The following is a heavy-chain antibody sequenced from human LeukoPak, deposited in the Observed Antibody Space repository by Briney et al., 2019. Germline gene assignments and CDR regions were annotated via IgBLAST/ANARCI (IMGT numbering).Heavy chain of an antibody. Sequence: PGRSLRLSCAASGFTFDDYAMHWVRQAPGKGLEWVSGISWNSGSIGHADSVKGRFTISRDNAKNSLYLQMNSLRAEDTALYYCAKDITQWLVGTNFDYWGQGTLVTVSS. J-gene: IGHJ4*02. CDR2: ISWNSGSI. D-gene: IGHD6-19*01. CDR3: AKDITQWLVGTNFDY. CDR1: GFTFDDYA. V-gene: IGHV3-9*01.